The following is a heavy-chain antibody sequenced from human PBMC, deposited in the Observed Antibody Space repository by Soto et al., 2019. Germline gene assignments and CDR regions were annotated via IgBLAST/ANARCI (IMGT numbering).Heavy chain of an antibody. CDR2: FYRGGSR. Sequence: PGGSLRLSCAVSGFTVSSNYMSWVRQAPGKGLEWVSLFYRGGSRYYADSVRGRFAISRDNSKNTLYLQMNNLRAEDTAVYYCASLNPGSGGNSPYFGYWGQGTLVTVSS. J-gene: IGHJ4*02. CDR1: GFTVSSNY. V-gene: IGHV3-53*01. CDR3: ASLNPGSGGNSPYFGY. D-gene: IGHD2-21*02.